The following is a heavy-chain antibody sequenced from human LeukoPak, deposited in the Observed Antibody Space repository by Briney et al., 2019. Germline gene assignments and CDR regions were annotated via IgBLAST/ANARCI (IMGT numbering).Heavy chain of an antibody. Sequence: GASVKVSCKASGGTFSSYAISWVRQAPGQGLEWMGGIIPVFGTAIYAQKFQGRVTITADESTSTAYMALSTLRSEDTAVYYCARGRELVVDAFDIWGQGTMVTVSS. D-gene: IGHD1-26*01. CDR1: GGTFSSYA. CDR3: ARGRELVVDAFDI. J-gene: IGHJ3*02. V-gene: IGHV1-69*13. CDR2: IIPVFGTA.